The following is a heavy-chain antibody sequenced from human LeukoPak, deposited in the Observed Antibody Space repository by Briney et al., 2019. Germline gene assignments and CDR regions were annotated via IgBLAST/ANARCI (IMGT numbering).Heavy chain of an antibody. CDR1: GYSFVLYG. Sequence: ASVKVSCKASGYSFVLYGISWVRQAPGQGPEWMGWISNYNGNTKYAQKFQGRVTMTTDTSTSTAYMELRSLRSDDTAVYYCARERRDGYKVYFDYWGQGTLVTVSS. CDR3: ARERRDGYKVYFDY. CDR2: ISNYNGNT. J-gene: IGHJ4*02. D-gene: IGHD5-24*01. V-gene: IGHV1-18*01.